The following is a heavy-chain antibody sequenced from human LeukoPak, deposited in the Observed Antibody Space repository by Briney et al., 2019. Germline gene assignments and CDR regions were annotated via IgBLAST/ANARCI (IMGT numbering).Heavy chain of an antibody. J-gene: IGHJ5*02. CDR2: IKPDGTEE. D-gene: IGHD3-16*01. CDR3: TKVAEWGWFDP. V-gene: IGHV3-7*01. Sequence: PGGSLRLSCAASGFNFGSQWMGWVRQAPGKRLEWVANIKPDGTEEYYLDSVKGRFTISRDNAKNSLYVQMNSLRVDDTAVYYCTKVAEWGWFDPWGQGTLVTVSS. CDR1: GFNFGSQW.